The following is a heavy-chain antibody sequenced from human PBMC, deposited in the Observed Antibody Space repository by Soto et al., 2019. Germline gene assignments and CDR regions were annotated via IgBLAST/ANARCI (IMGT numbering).Heavy chain of an antibody. V-gene: IGHV3-74*01. D-gene: IGHD6-13*01. CDR2: INSDGSST. Sequence: GGSLRLSCAASGFTFSSYWMHWVRQAPGKGLVWVSRINSDGSSTSYADSVKGRFTISRDNAKNTLYLQMNSLRAEDMAVYYCATYSGSWYMHYYYYYGMDVWGQGTTVTVSS. CDR3: ATYSGSWYMHYYYYYGMDV. J-gene: IGHJ6*02. CDR1: GFTFSSYW.